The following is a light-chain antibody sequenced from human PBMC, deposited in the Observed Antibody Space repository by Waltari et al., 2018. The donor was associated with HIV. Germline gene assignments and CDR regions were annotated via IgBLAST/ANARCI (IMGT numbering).Light chain of an antibody. CDR2: ANN. CDR1: SSTIRAGYA. V-gene: IGLV1-40*01. CDR3: QSYDSGSSGSV. Sequence: QSLLTQPPSVSAAPGQRVTISCTGSSSTIRAGYAANSSHQVPGTAPKLVIYANNNRASGVPDRFSGSKFGPSASLAITGLQAEDEGTYYCQSYDSGSSGSVFGGGTKLTVL. J-gene: IGLJ2*01.